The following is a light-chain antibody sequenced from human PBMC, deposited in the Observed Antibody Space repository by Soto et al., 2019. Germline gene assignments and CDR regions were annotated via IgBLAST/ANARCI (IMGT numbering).Light chain of an antibody. CDR3: QQDDRTPYT. CDR1: QSVLYSSNNKNY. Sequence: DIVMTQSPDSLAVSLGERATINCKSSQSVLYSSNNKNYLAWYQQKPGQSPKLLIYWASTRDSGVPDRFSCSGSGTDFALTISRLQSGDVAVYYCQQDDRTPYTFGQGNKQEIK. J-gene: IGKJ2*01. CDR2: WAS. V-gene: IGKV4-1*01.